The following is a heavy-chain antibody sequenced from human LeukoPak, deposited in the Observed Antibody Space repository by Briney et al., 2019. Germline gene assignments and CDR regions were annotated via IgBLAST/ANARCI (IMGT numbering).Heavy chain of an antibody. CDR3: ARAGPPAFDP. CDR2: INWNGGST. Sequence: PGGSLRLSCAASGFTFDDRGMSWVRQAPGKGLEWVAGINWNGGSTAYADSVKGRFTISRDNAKNSLYLQMNSLRAEDTAVYYCARAGPPAFDPWGEGTLVTVSS. J-gene: IGHJ5*02. V-gene: IGHV3-20*04. CDR1: GFTFDDRG.